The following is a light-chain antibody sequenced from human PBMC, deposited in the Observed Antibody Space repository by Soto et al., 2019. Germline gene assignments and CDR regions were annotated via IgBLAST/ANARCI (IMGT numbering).Light chain of an antibody. CDR3: DAYTGRSTYL. Sequence: QSALTQPASMSGSPGQSITISCTGTSGDVGFYDFVSWYQQHPGKVPRLIIYGVTKRPSGVSHRFSGSKSGNTASLTISGLQVEDEAAYYCDAYTGRSTYLFGGGTKLTVL. V-gene: IGLV2-14*03. J-gene: IGLJ3*02. CDR1: SGDVGFYDF. CDR2: GVT.